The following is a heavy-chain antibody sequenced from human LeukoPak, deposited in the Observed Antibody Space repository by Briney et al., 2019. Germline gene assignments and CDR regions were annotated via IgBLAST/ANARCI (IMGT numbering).Heavy chain of an antibody. D-gene: IGHD2/OR15-2a*01. CDR1: GFTLDGYA. J-gene: IGHJ6*02. Sequence: GGSLRLSCAASGFTLDGYAMHWVRQAPGKGLEWVSGISWNSGSIGYADSVKGRFTISRDNAKNSLYLQTNSLTVEDTAKYYCARIFSLTPTYWYGLDVWGQGTTVTVSS. CDR3: ARIFSLTPTYWYGLDV. CDR2: ISWNSGSI. V-gene: IGHV3-9*01.